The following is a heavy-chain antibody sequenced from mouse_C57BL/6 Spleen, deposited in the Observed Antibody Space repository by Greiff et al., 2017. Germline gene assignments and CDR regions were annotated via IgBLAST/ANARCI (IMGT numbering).Heavy chain of an antibody. J-gene: IGHJ4*01. Sequence: VQLKESGAELVRPGSSVKMSCKTSGYTFTSYGINWVKQRPGQGLEWIGYIYIGNGYTEYNEKFKGKATLTSDTSSSTAYMQLSSLTSEDSAIYFCARGDYDRRDYAMDYWGQGTSVTVSS. D-gene: IGHD2-4*01. CDR3: ARGDYDRRDYAMDY. CDR2: IYIGNGYT. V-gene: IGHV1-58*01. CDR1: GYTFTSYG.